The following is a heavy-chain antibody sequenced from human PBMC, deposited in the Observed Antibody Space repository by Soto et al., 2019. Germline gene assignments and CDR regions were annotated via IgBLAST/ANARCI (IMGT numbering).Heavy chain of an antibody. CDR2: IIPILGIA. D-gene: IGHD2-2*01. J-gene: IGHJ4*02. CDR3: ARDLRYCSSTSCYADFDY. V-gene: IGHV1-69*04. CDR1: GGTFSSYT. Sequence: GASVKVSCKASGGTFSSYTISWVRQAPGQGLEWMGRIIPILGIANYVQKFQGRVTITADKSTSTAYMELSSLRSEDTAVYYCARDLRYCSSTSCYADFDYWGQGTLVTVSS.